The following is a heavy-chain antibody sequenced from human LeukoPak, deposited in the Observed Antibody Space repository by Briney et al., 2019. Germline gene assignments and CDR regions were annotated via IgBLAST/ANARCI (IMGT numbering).Heavy chain of an antibody. V-gene: IGHV1-18*01. CDR2: ISAYNGNT. CDR3: ARGPYYDFWSGQEIDY. CDR1: GYTFTTSG. J-gene: IGHJ4*02. Sequence: ASVKVSCKASGYTFTTSGINWVRQAPGQGLEWMGWISAYNGNTNYAQKLQGRVTMTTDTSTSTAYMELRSLRSDDTAVYYCARGPYYDFWSGQEIDYWGQGTLVTVSS. D-gene: IGHD3-3*01.